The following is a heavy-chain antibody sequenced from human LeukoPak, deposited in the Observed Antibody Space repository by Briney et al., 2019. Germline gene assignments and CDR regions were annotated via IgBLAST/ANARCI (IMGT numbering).Heavy chain of an antibody. D-gene: IGHD2/OR15-2a*01. J-gene: IGHJ5*02. CDR2: ISSNGHT. Sequence: GGSLRLSCSASGFTFRKYSMHWVRQGPGKGLEYVSAISSNGHTYYADSVKGRFTISRDNSKSTLYLQMSSLRPEDTAVYYYVKDNREEDWFDPWGQGTLVTVSS. V-gene: IGHV3-64D*09. CDR1: GFTFRKYS. CDR3: VKDNREEDWFDP.